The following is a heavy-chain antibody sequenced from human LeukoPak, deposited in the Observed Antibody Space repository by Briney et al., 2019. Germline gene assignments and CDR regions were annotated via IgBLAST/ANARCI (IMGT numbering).Heavy chain of an antibody. CDR3: ATRGIAAA. J-gene: IGHJ5*02. D-gene: IGHD6-13*01. Sequence: GGSLRLSCATSGFTFSSYSMSWVRQAPGKGLEWVSVIGGGGDTSTYYADSVKGRFTISRDNSKNTLYLHMNSLRAEETAVYYCATRGIAAAWGQGTLVTVSS. CDR2: IGGGGDTST. V-gene: IGHV3-23*01. CDR1: GFTFSSYS.